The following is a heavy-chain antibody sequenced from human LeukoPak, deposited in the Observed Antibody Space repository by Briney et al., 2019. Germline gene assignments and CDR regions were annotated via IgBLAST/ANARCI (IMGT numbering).Heavy chain of an antibody. D-gene: IGHD1-1*01. Sequence: GASLQISCKGSGYSFTSYWISWVRRMPGKGLEWMGRIDPSDSYTNYSPSFQGHVTISADKSISTAYLQWSSLKASDTAMYYCARALGTTGTTVDYWGQGTLVTVSS. V-gene: IGHV5-10-1*01. CDR1: GYSFTSYW. CDR2: IDPSDSYT. J-gene: IGHJ4*02. CDR3: ARALGTTGTTVDY.